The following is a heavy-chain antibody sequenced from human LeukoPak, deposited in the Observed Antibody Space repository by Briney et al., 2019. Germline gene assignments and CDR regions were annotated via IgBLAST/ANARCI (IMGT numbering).Heavy chain of an antibody. Sequence: GGSLRLSCAASGFTFSNYAMSWVRQAPGKGLEWVSAITDSGGSTYYADSVQGRFTISRENSKNTLYLQMNSLGAEDTAVYYCAKGSASARPYYFDSWGQGTLITVSS. J-gene: IGHJ4*02. D-gene: IGHD2-15*01. CDR1: GFTFSNYA. CDR3: AKGSASARPYYFDS. CDR2: ITDSGGST. V-gene: IGHV3-23*01.